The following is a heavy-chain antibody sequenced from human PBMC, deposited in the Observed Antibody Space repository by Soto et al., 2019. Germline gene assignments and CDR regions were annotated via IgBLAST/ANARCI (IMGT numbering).Heavy chain of an antibody. V-gene: IGHV3-33*01. J-gene: IGHJ4*02. CDR1: GFTFNTYS. CDR2: IWYDGTQK. Sequence: GGYLRLSCEASGFTFNTYSMHWVRQPPGKGLEWLAAIWYDGTQKYYADSVKGRFIISRDNSKKTLYLEMNSLRAEDTAVYYCARAGGTTGAWLWHFGSWGQGTLVTVSS. CDR3: ARAGGTTGAWLWHFGS. D-gene: IGHD4-17*01.